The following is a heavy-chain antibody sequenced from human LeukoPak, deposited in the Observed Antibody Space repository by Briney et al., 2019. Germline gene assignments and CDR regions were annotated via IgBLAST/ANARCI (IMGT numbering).Heavy chain of an antibody. CDR1: GFTFSDYY. Sequence: GGSLRLSCAASGFTFSDYYMSWIRQAPGKGLEWVSYISSSGSTIYYADSVKGRFTISRDNAKNSLYLQMNSLRAEDTAVYYCARDLHGYPEPRAFDIWGQGTMVTVSS. CDR2: ISSSGSTI. V-gene: IGHV3-11*04. J-gene: IGHJ3*02. CDR3: ARDLHGYPEPRAFDI. D-gene: IGHD5-24*01.